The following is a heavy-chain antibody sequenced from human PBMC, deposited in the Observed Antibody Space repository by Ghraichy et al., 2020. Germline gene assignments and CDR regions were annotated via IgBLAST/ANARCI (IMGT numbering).Heavy chain of an antibody. J-gene: IGHJ1*01. CDR2: IYYSGRT. CDR1: DGSISYYY. V-gene: IGHV4-59*01. D-gene: IGHD3-22*01. CDR3: ASGHYDNNGYFVFQH. Sequence: SETLSLTCTVSDGSISYYYWSWIRQPPGKGLEWIGYIYYSGRTNYNPSLKSRVTISVDTSKNQFSLRLSSVTAADTAVFYCASGHYDNNGYFVFQHWGQGTLVTVSS.